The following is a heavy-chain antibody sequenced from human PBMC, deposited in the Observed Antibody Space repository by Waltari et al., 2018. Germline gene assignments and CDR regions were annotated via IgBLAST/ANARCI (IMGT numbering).Heavy chain of an antibody. CDR2: INHSGST. D-gene: IGHD3-3*01. Sequence: QVQLQQWGAGLLKPSETLSLTCAVYGGSFRGYYWSWLRQPPGQGLAWIGEINHSGSTNYNPSLKSRVTISVDTSKNQFSLKLSSVTAADTAVYYCARLVRGLRFLEWMPHYYYGMDVRGQGTTVTVSS. CDR1: GGSFRGYY. CDR3: ARLVRGLRFLEWMPHYYYGMDV. V-gene: IGHV4-34*01. J-gene: IGHJ6*02.